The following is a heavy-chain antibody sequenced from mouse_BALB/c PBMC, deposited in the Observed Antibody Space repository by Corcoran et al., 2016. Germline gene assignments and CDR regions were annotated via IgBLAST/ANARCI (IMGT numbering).Heavy chain of an antibody. CDR3: ARRARGSFAY. V-gene: IGHV8-12*01. Sequence: QVTLKESGPGILQPSQTLSLTCSFSGFSLSTSGMGVSWIRQPSGKGLEWLAHIYWDDDKRYNPSLKSRLTISKDTSSNQVFLKITSVDTADTATYYCARRARGSFAYWGQGTLVTVSA. CDR1: GFSLSTSGMG. J-gene: IGHJ3*01. CDR2: IYWDDDK.